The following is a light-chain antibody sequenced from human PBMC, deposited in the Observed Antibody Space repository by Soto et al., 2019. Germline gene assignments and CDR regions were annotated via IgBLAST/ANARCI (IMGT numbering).Light chain of an antibody. Sequence: QSALTQPASVSGSPGQSITISCTGTSSDVGGYNYVSWYQQHPGKAPKLIIYEVSNRPSGASNRFSGSKSGNTASLTISGLQAEDEADYYCAAWDDTLNGQVFGGGTQLTVL. V-gene: IGLV2-14*01. CDR1: SSDVGGYNY. CDR2: EVS. CDR3: AAWDDTLNGQV. J-gene: IGLJ7*01.